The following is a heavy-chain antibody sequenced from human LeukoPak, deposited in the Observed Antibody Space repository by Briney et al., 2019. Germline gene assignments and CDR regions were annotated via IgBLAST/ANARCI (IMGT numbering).Heavy chain of an antibody. D-gene: IGHD3-3*01. V-gene: IGHV3-33*01. CDR3: ASVPLTDYDFWSGYPL. CDR2: IWYDGSNK. J-gene: IGHJ4*02. Sequence: PGGSLRLSCAASGFTFSSYGMHWVRQAPGKGLEWVAVIWYDGSNKYYADSVKGRFTISRDNSKNTLYLQMNSLRAEDTAVYYCASVPLTDYDFWSGYPLWGQGTLVTVSS. CDR1: GFTFSSYG.